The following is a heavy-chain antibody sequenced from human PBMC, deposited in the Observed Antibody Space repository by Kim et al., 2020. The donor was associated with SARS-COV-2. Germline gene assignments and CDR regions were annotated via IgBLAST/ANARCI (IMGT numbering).Heavy chain of an antibody. CDR2: ISYDGSNK. D-gene: IGHD2-2*01. J-gene: IGHJ5*01. CDR1: GFTFSSYG. V-gene: IGHV3-30*03. Sequence: GGSLRLSCAASGFTFSSYGMHWVRQAPGKGLEWVAVISYDGSNKYYADSVKGRFTISRDNSKNTLYLQMNSLRAEDTAVYYCSLGCGVVPAAHYWYDSGG. CDR3: SLGCGVVPAAHYWYDS.